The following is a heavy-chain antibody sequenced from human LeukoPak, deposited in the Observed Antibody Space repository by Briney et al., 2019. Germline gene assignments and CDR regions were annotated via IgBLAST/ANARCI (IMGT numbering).Heavy chain of an antibody. CDR3: ARATRSSGWYWWFDP. D-gene: IGHD6-19*01. Sequence: PQASVKVSCKASGYTFTSYGISWVRQAPGQGLEWLGWISAYNGNTNYAQKLQGRVTMTTDTSTSTAYMELRSLRSDDTAVYYCARATRSSGWYWWFDPWGQGTLVTVSS. J-gene: IGHJ5*02. CDR2: ISAYNGNT. CDR1: GYTFTSYG. V-gene: IGHV1-18*01.